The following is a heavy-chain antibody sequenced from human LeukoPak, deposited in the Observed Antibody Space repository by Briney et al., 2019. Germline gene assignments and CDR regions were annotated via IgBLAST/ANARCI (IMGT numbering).Heavy chain of an antibody. Sequence: GGSLRLSCAASGFTVSSNYMNWVRQAPGKGLEWVSVIYSGGTTYYADSVKGRFTISRDNSKNTLYLQMNSLRAEDTAVYYCARVAESLSLIDYWGQGTLVTVSS. CDR3: ARVAESLSLIDY. CDR2: IYSGGTT. V-gene: IGHV3-53*01. D-gene: IGHD1-14*01. CDR1: GFTVSSNY. J-gene: IGHJ4*02.